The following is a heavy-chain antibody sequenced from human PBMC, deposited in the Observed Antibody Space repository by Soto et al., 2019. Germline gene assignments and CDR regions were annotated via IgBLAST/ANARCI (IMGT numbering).Heavy chain of an antibody. CDR3: AKEETTIFGVVSSYYFDY. CDR2: ISGSGGST. D-gene: IGHD3-3*01. CDR1: GFTFSSYA. J-gene: IGHJ4*02. V-gene: IGHV3-23*01. Sequence: GGSLRLSCAASGFTFSSYAMSWVRQAPGKGLEWVSAISGSGGSTYYADSVKGRFTISRDNSKNTLYLQMNSLRAEDTAVYYCAKEETTIFGVVSSYYFDYWGQGTLVTVSS.